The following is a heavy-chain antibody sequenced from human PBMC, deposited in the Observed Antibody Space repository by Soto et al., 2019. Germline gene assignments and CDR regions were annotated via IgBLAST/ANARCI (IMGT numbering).Heavy chain of an antibody. CDR2: IYSGGST. CDR3: ARDRTGDMGFDY. Sequence: EVQLVETGGGLIQPGGSLRLSCAASGFTVSSNYMSWVRQAPGKGLEWVSVIYSGGSTYYADSVKGQFTISRDNSKNTLYLQMNSLRAEDTAVYYCARDRTGDMGFDYWGQGTLVTVSS. J-gene: IGHJ4*02. CDR1: GFTVSSNY. D-gene: IGHD7-27*01. V-gene: IGHV3-53*02.